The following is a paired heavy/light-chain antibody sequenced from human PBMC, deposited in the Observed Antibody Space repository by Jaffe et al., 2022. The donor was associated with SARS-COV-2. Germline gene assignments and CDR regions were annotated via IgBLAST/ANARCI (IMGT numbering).Heavy chain of an antibody. CDR1: GFTFGHVW. CDR2: IKRKSDGETR. Sequence: QLVESGGGLVKPGESLRLSCAASGFTFGHVWMTWVRQGPGKGLEWVGRIKRKSDGETRHYAAPVKGRFTISRDDSVDMLYLQMNSLKTEDTAMYYCVTEASCASSTCPGAFEFWGQGTQVTVSS. J-gene: IGHJ4*02. CDR3: VTEASCASSTCPGAFEF. D-gene: IGHD7-27*01. V-gene: IGHV3-15*01.
Light chain of an antibody. CDR2: DDN. J-gene: IGLJ3*02. V-gene: IGLV1-51*01. CDR1: GSNIGNTY. Sequence: QSVLTQPPSVSAAPGQRVTISCSGSGSNIGNTYISWFQQVPGTAPKLLVYDDNQRPSGIPDRFSASKYDTSSTLDISTLQTGDEAYYYCGAWDTSLGVVFGGGTKVTVL. CDR3: GAWDTSLGVV.